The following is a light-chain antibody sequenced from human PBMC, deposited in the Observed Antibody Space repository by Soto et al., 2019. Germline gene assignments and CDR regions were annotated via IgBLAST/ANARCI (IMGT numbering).Light chain of an antibody. J-gene: IGKJ1*01. Sequence: ELTQSPATLSHSPGERATPSCRRSQNVGTNLAWYQQKPGQAPRLLIYGASTRAFGLPARFTGSGSGTEFTLTITSLQSEDIAVYHCQQYNNGPPWTFGQGTKVDIK. CDR2: GAS. V-gene: IGKV3-15*01. CDR3: QQYNNGPPWT. CDR1: QNVGTN.